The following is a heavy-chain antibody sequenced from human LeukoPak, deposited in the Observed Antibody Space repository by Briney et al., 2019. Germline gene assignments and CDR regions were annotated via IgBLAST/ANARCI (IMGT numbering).Heavy chain of an antibody. D-gene: IGHD3-10*01. CDR2: IYYSGST. Sequence: SETLSLTCTVSGGSISSYYWSWIRQPSGKGLEWIGYIYYSGSTNYNPSLKSRVTISVDTSKNQFSLKLSSVTAADTAVYYCARGPPHYGSGYWGQGTLVTVSS. CDR3: ARGPPHYGSGY. J-gene: IGHJ4*02. CDR1: GGSISSYY. V-gene: IGHV4-59*01.